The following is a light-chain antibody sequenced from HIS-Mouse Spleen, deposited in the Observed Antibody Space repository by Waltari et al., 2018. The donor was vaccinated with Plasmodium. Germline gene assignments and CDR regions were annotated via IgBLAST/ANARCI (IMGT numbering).Light chain of an antibody. CDR3: CSYAGSYTWV. V-gene: IGLV2-11*01. J-gene: IGLJ3*02. CDR2: DVS. Sequence: QSALTQPRSVSGSPGQSVTISCPGTSRDVGGYNYVSWYQQHPGKAPKPMIYDVSNRPSGVPDRFSGSKSGNTASLTISGLQAEDEADYYCCSYAGSYTWVFGGGTKLTVL. CDR1: SRDVGGYNY.